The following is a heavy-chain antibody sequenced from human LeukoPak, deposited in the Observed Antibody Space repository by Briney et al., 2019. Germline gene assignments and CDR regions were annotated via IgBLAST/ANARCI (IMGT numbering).Heavy chain of an antibody. D-gene: IGHD3-16*02. CDR2: INHSGST. CDR3: ARGGRPNYVWGSYRYSYYFDY. J-gene: IGHJ4*02. Sequence: PSETLSLTCAVYGGSFSGYYWSWLRQPPGKGLEWIGEINHSGSTNYNPSLKSRVTISVDTSKNQFSLKLSSVTAAGTAVYYCARGGRPNYVWGSYRYSYYFDYWGQGTLVTVSS. CDR1: GGSFSGYY. V-gene: IGHV4-34*01.